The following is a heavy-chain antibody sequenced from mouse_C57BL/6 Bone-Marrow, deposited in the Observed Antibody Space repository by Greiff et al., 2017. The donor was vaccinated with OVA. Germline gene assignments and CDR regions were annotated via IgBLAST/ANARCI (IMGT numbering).Heavy chain of an antibody. CDR2: IHPNSGST. CDR3: TTSLYDYEGDY. J-gene: IGHJ2*01. D-gene: IGHD2-4*01. CDR1: GYTFTSYW. V-gene: IGHV1-64*01. Sequence: VQLQQPGAELVKPGASVKLSCKASGYTFTSYWMHWVKQRPGQGLEWIGMIHPNSGSTNYNEKFKSKATLTVDKSSSTAYMQLSSLTSEDSAVYYCTTSLYDYEGDYGGQGTTLTVSS.